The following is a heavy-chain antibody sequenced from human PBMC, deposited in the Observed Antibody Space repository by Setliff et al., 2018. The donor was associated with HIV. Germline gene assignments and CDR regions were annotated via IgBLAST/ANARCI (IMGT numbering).Heavy chain of an antibody. CDR2: ISDSGGST. D-gene: IGHD3-10*01. CDR1: GFTVSSNY. V-gene: IGHV3-53*01. J-gene: IGHJ4*02. CDR3: ANWAGVAEGFYGPFDY. Sequence: PGGSLRLSCAASGFTVSSNYMSWVRQAPGKGPEWVSVISDSGGSTYYADSVKGRFTISRDNSKNTLYLQMNSLRAEDTAVYYCANWAGVAEGFYGPFDYWGQGTLVTVSS.